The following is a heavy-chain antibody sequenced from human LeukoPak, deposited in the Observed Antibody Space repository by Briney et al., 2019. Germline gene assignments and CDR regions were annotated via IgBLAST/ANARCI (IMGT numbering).Heavy chain of an antibody. CDR2: VFYSGSP. J-gene: IGHJ2*01. CDR3: ARGAFDL. CDR1: GGSISSYY. Sequence: SETLSLTCTVSGGSISSYYWGWIRQPPGQGLEWIGTVFYSGSPYYNPSLKSRVTISMDTSKNQFSLNLTSVTAADTAVYYCARGAFDLWGHGTLVTVSS. V-gene: IGHV4-39*07.